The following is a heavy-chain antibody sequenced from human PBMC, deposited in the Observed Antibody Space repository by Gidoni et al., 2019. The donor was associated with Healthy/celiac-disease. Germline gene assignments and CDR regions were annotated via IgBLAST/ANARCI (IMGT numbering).Heavy chain of an antibody. J-gene: IGHJ5*02. V-gene: IGHV4-31*03. CDR1: GGSINSGVYY. D-gene: IGHD4-17*01. CDR2: IYYSGST. Sequence: QVQLQESGPGLVKPSQTLSLTCTVSGGSINSGVYYWSWIRQHPGKGLEWIGCIYYSGSTYYNPSLKSRVTISVDTSKNQFSLKLSSVTAADTAVYYCARSTTVVGNWFDPWGQGTLVTVSS. CDR3: ARSTTVVGNWFDP.